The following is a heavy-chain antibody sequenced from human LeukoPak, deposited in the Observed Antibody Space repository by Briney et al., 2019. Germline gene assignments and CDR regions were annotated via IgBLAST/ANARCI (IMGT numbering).Heavy chain of an antibody. CDR3: ARHISSGGTYAHFDY. J-gene: IGHJ4*02. V-gene: IGHV4-59*08. CDR2: IHYNGIT. D-gene: IGHD1-26*01. CDR1: GSMYNYY. Sequence: SGTLSLTCTVSGSMYNYYWSWIRQPPGKGLEWIGYIHYNGITNYSPSLKSRVTMSLDTSKNQVSLKLNSVSAADTAVYYCARHISSGGTYAHFDYWGQGTLVTVSS.